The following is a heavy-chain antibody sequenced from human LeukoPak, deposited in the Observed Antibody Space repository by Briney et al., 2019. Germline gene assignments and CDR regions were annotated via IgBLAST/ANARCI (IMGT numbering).Heavy chain of an antibody. CDR3: AIGERFIDAFEF. V-gene: IGHV3-23*01. J-gene: IGHJ3*01. CDR2: ISGSGAST. CDR1: GFAFSSYA. Sequence: GGSLRLSCAASGFAFSSYAMTWVRQAPGKGLEWVSDISGSGASTYYADSVKGRFTISRDNSKNTLYLQMNSLRVEDTAVYYCAIGERFIDAFEFWGQGTAVTVSS.